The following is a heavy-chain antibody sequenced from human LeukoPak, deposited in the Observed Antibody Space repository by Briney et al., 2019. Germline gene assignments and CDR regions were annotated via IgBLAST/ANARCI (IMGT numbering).Heavy chain of an antibody. Sequence: GGSLRLSCAASGFSFSDYGLHWVRQAPGKGLEWVALISYDGSQKNFADSVKGRFTTSRDNSKFTMYLEMNSLRAEDTAVYFCARDKDGWGIHDFWGQGTLVTVSS. D-gene: IGHD3-16*01. CDR3: ARDKDGWGIHDF. CDR2: ISYDGSQK. CDR1: GFSFSDYG. J-gene: IGHJ4*02. V-gene: IGHV3-30*03.